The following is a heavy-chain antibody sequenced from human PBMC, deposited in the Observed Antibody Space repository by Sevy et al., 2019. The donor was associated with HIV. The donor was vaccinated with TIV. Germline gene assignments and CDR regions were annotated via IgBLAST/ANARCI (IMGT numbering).Heavy chain of an antibody. Sequence: SETLSLTCAVSGGSIISDNYSWSWMRQPLGKGLEWIGYIYHSGSTHYNLSLRSRVTISVDRSKNQFSLKLRSVTAADTAVYYCARDALAMGWFDPWGQGTLVTVSS. V-gene: IGHV4-30-2*01. D-gene: IGHD3-16*01. CDR1: GGSIISDNYS. J-gene: IGHJ5*02. CDR3: ARDALAMGWFDP. CDR2: IYHSGST.